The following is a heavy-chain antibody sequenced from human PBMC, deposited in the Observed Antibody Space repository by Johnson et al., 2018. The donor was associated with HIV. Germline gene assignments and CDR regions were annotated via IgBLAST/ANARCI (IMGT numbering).Heavy chain of an antibody. J-gene: IGHJ3*02. V-gene: IGHV3-23*04. Sequence: VQLVESGGGLVHPGGSLRLSCAASGFTVSSNYMSWVRQAPGKGLEWVSAISGSGGSTYYTDSVKGRFTISRDNSKNTLYLQMNSLRAEDTDVYYCARDQYWYYYDSSGYYLYAFDIWGQGTIVTVSS. CDR3: ARDQYWYYYDSSGYYLYAFDI. CDR1: GFTVSSNY. D-gene: IGHD3-22*01. CDR2: ISGSGGST.